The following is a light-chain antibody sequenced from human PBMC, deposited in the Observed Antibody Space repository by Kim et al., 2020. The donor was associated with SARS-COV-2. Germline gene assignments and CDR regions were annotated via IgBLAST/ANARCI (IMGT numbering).Light chain of an antibody. Sequence: HKGTVTCSGSSSNIGNNYVSWYQELPGTAPKLLLYDNDRRPSGIPDRFSGSKSGTSATLGITGLQTGDEADYYCGTWDSSLSAWVFGGGTKLTVL. CDR2: DND. CDR1: SSNIGNNY. V-gene: IGLV1-51*01. CDR3: GTWDSSLSAWV. J-gene: IGLJ3*02.